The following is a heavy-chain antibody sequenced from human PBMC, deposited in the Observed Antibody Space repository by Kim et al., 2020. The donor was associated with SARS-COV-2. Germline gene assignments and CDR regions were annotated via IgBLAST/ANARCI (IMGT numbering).Heavy chain of an antibody. CDR2: IIPIFGTA. CDR1: GGTFSSYA. V-gene: IGHV1-69*13. CDR3: ASSYYYDSSGYYIFDY. D-gene: IGHD3-22*01. Sequence: SVKVSCKASGGTFSSYAISWVRQAPGQGLEWMGGIIPIFGTANYAQKFQGRVTITADESTSTAYMELSSLRSEDTAVYYCASSYYYDSSGYYIFDYWGQGTLVTVSS. J-gene: IGHJ4*02.